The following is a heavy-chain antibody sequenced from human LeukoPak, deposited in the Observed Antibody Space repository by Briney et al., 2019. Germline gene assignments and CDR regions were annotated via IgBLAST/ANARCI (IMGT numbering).Heavy chain of an antibody. CDR2: ISYDGNNK. J-gene: IGHJ4*02. V-gene: IGHV3-30*01. Sequence: PGGSLRLSCAASGFTFSACAMHWVRQAPGKGLEWVAVISYDGNNKYYADSVKGRFTISRDNSKNTLYLQMNSLRVEDTAMYYCASGGFYDFRSGYYTPFDYWGQGTLVTVSS. CDR3: ASGGFYDFRSGYYTPFDY. D-gene: IGHD3-3*01. CDR1: GFTFSACA.